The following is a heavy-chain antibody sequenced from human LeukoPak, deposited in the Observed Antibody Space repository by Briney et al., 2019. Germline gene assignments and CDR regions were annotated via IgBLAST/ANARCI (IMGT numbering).Heavy chain of an antibody. J-gene: IGHJ4*02. CDR2: NNFAGRG. CDR1: AGSIHTYN. D-gene: IGHD5-18*01. V-gene: IGHV4-4*07. CDR3: ARDRQHSYGSDLDH. Sequence: SETLSLTCTVSAGSIHTYNWMWIRQPAGKGLEFIGRNNFAGRGYYNPSLKSRVTISVDSPSNQFSLELTSVTAADTAVYYCARDRQHSYGSDLDHWGQGILVTVSS.